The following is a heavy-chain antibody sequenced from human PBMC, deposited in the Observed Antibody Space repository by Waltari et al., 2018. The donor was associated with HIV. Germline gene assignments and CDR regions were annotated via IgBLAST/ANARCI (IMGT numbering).Heavy chain of an antibody. Sequence: QVQLVQSGAEVKKPGASVKVSCKASGYTFTSYGIGWVRKAPGQGGEWMGWISAHAGNKKNEQKFQGGVTLPTDTSRSTAYMERRSLRSDDTAVYYCARGWHYYDTSGYYSYVDYLGQGTLVTVSS. J-gene: IGHJ4*02. CDR3: ARGWHYYDTSGYYSYVDY. V-gene: IGHV1-18*01. CDR2: ISAHAGNK. D-gene: IGHD3-22*01. CDR1: GYTFTSYG.